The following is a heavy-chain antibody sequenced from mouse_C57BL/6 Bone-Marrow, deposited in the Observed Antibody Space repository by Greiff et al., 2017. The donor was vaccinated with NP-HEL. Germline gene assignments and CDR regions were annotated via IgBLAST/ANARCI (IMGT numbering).Heavy chain of an antibody. D-gene: IGHD1-1*01. CDR1: GYTFTDYE. J-gene: IGHJ3*01. CDR3: TRILFYYYGSSPWFAY. Sequence: QVQLQQSGAELVRPVASVTLSCKASGYTFTDYEMHWVKQTPVHGLEWIGAIDPETGGTAYNQKFKGKAILTADKSSSTAYMELRSLTSEDSAVYYCTRILFYYYGSSPWFAYWGQGTLVTVSA. CDR2: IDPETGGT. V-gene: IGHV1-15*01.